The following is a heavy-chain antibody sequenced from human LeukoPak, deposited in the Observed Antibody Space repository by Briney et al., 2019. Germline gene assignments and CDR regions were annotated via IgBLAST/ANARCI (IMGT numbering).Heavy chain of an antibody. CDR3: ARAAGRLFDY. CDR2: IYYSGST. CDR1: GGSISSGGYY. Sequence: SETLSPTCTVSGGSISSGGYYWSWIRQHPGKGLEWIGYIYYSGSTYYNPSLKSRVTISVDTSKNQFSLKLSSVTAADTAVYYCARAAGRLFDYWGQGTLVTVSS. J-gene: IGHJ4*02. V-gene: IGHV4-31*03.